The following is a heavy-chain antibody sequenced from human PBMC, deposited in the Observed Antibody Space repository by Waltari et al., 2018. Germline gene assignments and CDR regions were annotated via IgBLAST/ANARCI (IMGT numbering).Heavy chain of an antibody. CDR1: GYTFTGYY. D-gene: IGHD2-2*01. CDR3: ATAPDAFQIIN. J-gene: IGHJ4*02. V-gene: IGHV1-2*02. CDR2: INPYSGGT. Sequence: QVQLVQSGAEVKKPWASVKVSCKTSGYTFTGYYMYWVRQAPGQGLEWMGWINPYSGGTAYAQKFQGRVTLTRDTSISTAYMELNRLISDDSAMYYCATAPDAFQIINWGQGTLVTVSS.